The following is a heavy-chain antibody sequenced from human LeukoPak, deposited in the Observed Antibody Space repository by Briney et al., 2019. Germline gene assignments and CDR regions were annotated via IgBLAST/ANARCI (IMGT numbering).Heavy chain of an antibody. CDR2: ITYSVRT. CDR3: VRHTTSGWYGVSY. V-gene: IGHV4-59*01. J-gene: IGHJ4*02. CDR1: GGSTSDYF. D-gene: IGHD6-13*01. Sequence: SSETLSLTCTVSGGSTSDYFWSWIRQPPGKGLEWIGFITYSVRTDQNTSLKSRVTISVDASKNQFSLNLTSVTAADTAVYYCVRHTTSGWYGVSYRGQRTLVTVSS.